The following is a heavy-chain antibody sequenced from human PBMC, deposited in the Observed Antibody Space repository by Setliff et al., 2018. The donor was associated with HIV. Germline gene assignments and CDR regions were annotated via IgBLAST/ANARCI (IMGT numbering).Heavy chain of an antibody. CDR2: INTNTGNP. J-gene: IGHJ3*02. CDR3: ARAVGGNGSLADAFDI. D-gene: IGHD2-15*01. CDR1: GYTFTSYA. Sequence: ASVKVSCKASGYTFTSYAMNWVRQAPGQGLEWMGWINTNTGNPTYAQGFTGRFVFSLDTSVSTAYLQISSLKAEDTAVYYCARAVGGNGSLADAFDIWGPGTMVTVSS. V-gene: IGHV7-4-1*02.